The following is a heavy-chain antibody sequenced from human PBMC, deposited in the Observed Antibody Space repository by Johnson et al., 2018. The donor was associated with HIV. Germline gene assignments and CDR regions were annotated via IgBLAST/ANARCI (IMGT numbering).Heavy chain of an antibody. D-gene: IGHD6-19*01. CDR2: ISGSGGSS. V-gene: IGHV3-23*04. Sequence: VQLVESGGGLVQPGGSLRLSCAASGFTFSSYAMSWVRQAPGKGLEWVSAISGSGGSSYYADSGKGRFTISRDNSKNTLYLQMNSLRAEDTAVYYCAKGRAGTTGGDHDAFDIWGQGTMVTVSS. CDR3: AKGRAGTTGGDHDAFDI. J-gene: IGHJ3*02. CDR1: GFTFSSYA.